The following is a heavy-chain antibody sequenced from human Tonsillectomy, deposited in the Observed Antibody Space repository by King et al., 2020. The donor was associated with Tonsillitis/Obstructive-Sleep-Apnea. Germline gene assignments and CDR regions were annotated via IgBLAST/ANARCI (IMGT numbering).Heavy chain of an antibody. CDR3: ASASYQINGAFDY. CDR1: GFTVSSNY. V-gene: IGHV3-53*01. CDR2: IYSGGST. J-gene: IGHJ4*02. D-gene: IGHD1-26*01. Sequence: VQLVESGGGLIQPGGSLRLSCAASGFTVSSNYMSWVRQAPGKGLEWVSVIYSGGSTYYADSVKGRFTISRDNSKNTLYLQMNSLRAEDTAVYYCASASYQINGAFDYWGQGTLVTVSS.